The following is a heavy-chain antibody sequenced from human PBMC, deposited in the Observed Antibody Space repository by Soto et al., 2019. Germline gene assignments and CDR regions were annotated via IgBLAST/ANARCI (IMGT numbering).Heavy chain of an antibody. Sequence: GGSLRLSCAASGFTFSSYAMHWVRQAPGKGLEWVAVISYDGSNKYYADSVKGRFTISRDNSKNTLYLQMNSLRAEDTAVYYCARDITYYYDSSGYSPYQYYYYGMDVWGQGTTVTVSS. CDR1: GFTFSSYA. D-gene: IGHD3-22*01. J-gene: IGHJ6*02. V-gene: IGHV3-30-3*01. CDR2: ISYDGSNK. CDR3: ARDITYYYDSSGYSPYQYYYYGMDV.